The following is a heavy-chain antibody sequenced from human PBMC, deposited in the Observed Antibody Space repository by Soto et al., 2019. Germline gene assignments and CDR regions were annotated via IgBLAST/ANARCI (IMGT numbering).Heavy chain of an antibody. J-gene: IGHJ3*02. CDR2: IRSKANSYAT. V-gene: IGHV3-73*01. Sequence: GGSLRLSCAASGFTFSGSAMHWVRQASGKGLEWVGRIRSKANSYATAYAASVKGRFTISRDDSKNIAYLQMNSLKTEDTAVYYCTRPQRITMILGAFDIWGQGTMVTVSS. D-gene: IGHD3-22*01. CDR1: GFTFSGSA. CDR3: TRPQRITMILGAFDI.